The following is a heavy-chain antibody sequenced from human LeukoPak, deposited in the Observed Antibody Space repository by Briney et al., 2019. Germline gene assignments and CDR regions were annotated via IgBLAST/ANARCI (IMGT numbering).Heavy chain of an antibody. Sequence: SVKVSCKASGGTFSSYAISWVRQAPGQGLEWMGGIIPIFGTANYAQKFQGRVTITTDESTSTAYMELGSLRSEDTAVYYCARGGYGDYVFDYWGQGTLVTVSS. CDR1: GGTFSSYA. J-gene: IGHJ4*02. V-gene: IGHV1-69*05. D-gene: IGHD4-17*01. CDR3: ARGGYGDYVFDY. CDR2: IIPIFGTA.